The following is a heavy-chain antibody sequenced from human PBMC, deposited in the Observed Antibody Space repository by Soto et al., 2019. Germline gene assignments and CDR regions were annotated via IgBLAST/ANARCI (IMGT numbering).Heavy chain of an antibody. CDR1: GYPFTHYG. J-gene: IGHJ4*02. V-gene: IGHV1-8*02. Sequence: ASVKVSCKSSGYPFTHYGITWVRQAPGQGLEWMGWINPNSGNTGYAQTLQGRVTMTRNTSISTAYMELSSLRSEDTAVYYCARTLYGDNVDYWGQGTLVTAPQ. CDR3: ARTLYGDNVDY. CDR2: INPNSGNT. D-gene: IGHD4-17*01.